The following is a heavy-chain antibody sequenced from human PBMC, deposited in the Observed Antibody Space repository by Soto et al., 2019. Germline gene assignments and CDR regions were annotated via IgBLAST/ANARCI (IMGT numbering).Heavy chain of an antibody. J-gene: IGHJ3*02. D-gene: IGHD3-3*01. V-gene: IGHV3-33*01. Sequence: QVRLVESGGGVVQPGRSLRLSCAASGFTFSSYGMHWVRQAPGKGLEWVAVIWYDGSNKYYADSVKGRFTISRDNSKNTLYLQMNSLRAEDTAVYYCARNRRDFDAFDIWGQGTMVTVSS. CDR2: IWYDGSNK. CDR3: ARNRRDFDAFDI. CDR1: GFTFSSYG.